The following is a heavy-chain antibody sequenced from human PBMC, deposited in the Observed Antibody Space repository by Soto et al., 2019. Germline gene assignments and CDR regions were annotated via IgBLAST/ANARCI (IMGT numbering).Heavy chain of an antibody. J-gene: IGHJ5*02. CDR2: ISSSSSTI. Sequence: GSLRLSCAASGFTFSSYSMNWVHQAPGKGLEWVSYISSSSSTIYYADSVKGRFTISRDNAKNSLYLQMNSLRDEDTAVYYCARDKSHYAFWSGYPNWFDPWGQGTLVTVSS. D-gene: IGHD3-3*01. CDR1: GFTFSSYS. CDR3: ARDKSHYAFWSGYPNWFDP. V-gene: IGHV3-48*02.